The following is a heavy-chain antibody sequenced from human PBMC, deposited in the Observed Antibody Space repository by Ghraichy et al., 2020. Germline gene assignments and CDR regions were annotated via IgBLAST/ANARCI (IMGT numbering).Heavy chain of an antibody. D-gene: IGHD6-13*01. CDR3: ARTSINSSSWYGLDY. V-gene: IGHV4-39*01. CDR1: GGSISSSSYY. CDR2: IYYSGST. J-gene: IGHJ4*02. Sequence: SETLSLTCTVSGGSISSSSYYWGWIRQPPGKGLEWIGSIYYSGSTYYNPSLKSRVTISVDTSKNQFSLKLSSVTAADTAVYYCARTSINSSSWYGLDYWGQGTLVTVSS.